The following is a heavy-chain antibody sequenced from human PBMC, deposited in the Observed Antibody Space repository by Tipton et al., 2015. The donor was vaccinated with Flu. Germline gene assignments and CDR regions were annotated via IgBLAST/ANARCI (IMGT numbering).Heavy chain of an antibody. V-gene: IGHV4-59*01. D-gene: IGHD2/OR15-2a*01. CDR1: GDSISSYY. CDR2: IYSSGTT. J-gene: IGHJ4*02. Sequence: TLSLTCTVSGDSISSYYWSWIRQPPGRGLEWIGYIYSSGTTNYNPSLKSRVILSVDTSKNQFSLKLTSVTAADTAVYYCASLSSTFYNYFAYWGQGIPVTVSS. CDR3: ASLSSTFYNYFAY.